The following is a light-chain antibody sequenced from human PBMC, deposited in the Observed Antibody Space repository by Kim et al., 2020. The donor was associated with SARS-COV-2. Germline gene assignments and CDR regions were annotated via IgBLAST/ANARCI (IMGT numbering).Light chain of an antibody. CDR1: SLRTYY. J-gene: IGLJ2*01. CDR2: GKN. V-gene: IGLV3-19*01. CDR3: NSRDNSGDHVV. Sequence: ALGQTVRITCQGDSLRTYYASWYQQKPGQASILLIYGKNNRPSGIPDRFSGSSSGNTASLTVTGAQAVDEADYYCNSRDNSGDHVVFGGGTQLTVL.